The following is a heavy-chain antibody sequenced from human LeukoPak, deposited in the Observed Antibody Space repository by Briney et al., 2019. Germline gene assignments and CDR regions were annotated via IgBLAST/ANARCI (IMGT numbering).Heavy chain of an antibody. CDR1: GGTFSSYA. CDR3: ARGLYSSSWYGGFEP. J-gene: IGHJ5*02. D-gene: IGHD6-13*01. V-gene: IGHV1-69*04. CDR2: IIPILGIA. Sequence: ASVKVSCKASGGTFSSYAISWVRQAPGQGLEWMGRIIPILGIANYAQKFQGRVTMTRNTSISTAYMELSSLRSEDTAVYYCARGLYSSSWYGGFEPWGQGTLVTVSS.